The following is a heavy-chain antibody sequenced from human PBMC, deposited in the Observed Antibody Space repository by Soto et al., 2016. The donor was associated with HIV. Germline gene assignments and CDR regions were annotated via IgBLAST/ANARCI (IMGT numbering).Heavy chain of an antibody. CDR2: IYYSGST. D-gene: IGHD1-26*01. CDR1: GGSISSSGYY. V-gene: IGHV4-39*01. J-gene: IGHJ4*02. CDR3: ARRGWELLFDY. Sequence: QLQLQESGPGLVKPSETLSLTCTVSGGSISSSGYYWGWIRQPPGKGLEWIGSIYYSGSTYYNPSLKSRVTISVDTSKNQFSLKLSSVTAADTAVYYCARRGWELLFDYWGQGTLVTVSS.